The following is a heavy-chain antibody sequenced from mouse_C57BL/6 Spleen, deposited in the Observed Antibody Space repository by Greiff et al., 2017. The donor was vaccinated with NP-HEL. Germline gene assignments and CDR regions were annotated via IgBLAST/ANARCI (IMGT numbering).Heavy chain of an antibody. V-gene: IGHV2-2*01. CDR3: ASYGSSSWFAY. D-gene: IGHD1-1*01. CDR1: GFSLTSYG. Sequence: QVQLKESGPGLVQPSQSLSITCTVSGFSLTSYGVHWVRQSPGKGLEWLGVIWSGGSTDYNAAFISRLSISKDNSTSQVFFKMNSLQADDTAIYYCASYGSSSWFAYWGQGTLVTVSA. CDR2: IWSGGST. J-gene: IGHJ3*01.